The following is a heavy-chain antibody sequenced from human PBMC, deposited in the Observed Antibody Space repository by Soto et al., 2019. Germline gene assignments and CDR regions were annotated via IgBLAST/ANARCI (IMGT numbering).Heavy chain of an antibody. J-gene: IGHJ4*02. CDR3: AKDNFRVRGVIMPIDY. Sequence: EVQLLESGGGLVQPGGSLRLSCAASGFTFSSYAMSWVRQAPGKGLEWVSAISGSGGSTYYADSVKGRFTISRDNSKNTLYLQMNSLRAEDTAVYYCAKDNFRVRGVIMPIDYWGQGTLVTVSS. V-gene: IGHV3-23*01. CDR2: ISGSGGST. CDR1: GFTFSSYA. D-gene: IGHD3-10*01.